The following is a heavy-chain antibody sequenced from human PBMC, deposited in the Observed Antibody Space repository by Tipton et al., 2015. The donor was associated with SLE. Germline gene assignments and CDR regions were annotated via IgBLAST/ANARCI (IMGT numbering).Heavy chain of an antibody. V-gene: IGHV4-59*01. J-gene: IGHJ6*02. CDR3: ARGTDYGDSDYFYGMDV. Sequence: TLSLTCTVYGESFSDYSWGWIRQPPGKGLEWIGSIYSNGRVYSNPSLKSRVTISIDTSKSQFSLKLNSVTAADTAVYYCARGTDYGDSDYFYGMDVWGLGTTVTVSS. CDR2: IYSNGRV. CDR1: GESFSDYS. D-gene: IGHD4-17*01.